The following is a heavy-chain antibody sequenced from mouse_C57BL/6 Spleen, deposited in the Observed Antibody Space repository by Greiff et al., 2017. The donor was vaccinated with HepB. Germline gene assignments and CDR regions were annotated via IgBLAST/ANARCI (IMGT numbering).Heavy chain of an antibody. J-gene: IGHJ4*01. CDR3: ARQNYDGYYDYAMDY. Sequence: EVQGVESGGGLVKPGGSLKLSCAASGFTFSSYTMSWVRQTPEKRLEWVATISGGGGNTYYPDSVKGRFTISRDNAKNTLYLQMSSLRSEDTALYYCARQNYDGYYDYAMDYWGQGTSVTVSS. D-gene: IGHD2-3*01. CDR2: ISGGGGNT. V-gene: IGHV5-9*01. CDR1: GFTFSSYT.